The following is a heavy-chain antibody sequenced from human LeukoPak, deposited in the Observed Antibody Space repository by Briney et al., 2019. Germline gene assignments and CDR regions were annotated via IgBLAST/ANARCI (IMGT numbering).Heavy chain of an antibody. CDR1: GVSISSYC. CDR3: ARQLYCTNGVCYSDYYYYYMDV. CDR2: IYYIGST. V-gene: IGHV4-59*04. D-gene: IGHD2-8*01. Sequence: SETLSLTCTGSGVSISSYCWSWIRQPPGKGLEWVGYIYYIGSTYYNPSLKSRVTISVDTSKNQFSLKLSSVTAADTAVYYCARQLYCTNGVCYSDYYYYYMDVWGKGTTVTVSS. J-gene: IGHJ6*03.